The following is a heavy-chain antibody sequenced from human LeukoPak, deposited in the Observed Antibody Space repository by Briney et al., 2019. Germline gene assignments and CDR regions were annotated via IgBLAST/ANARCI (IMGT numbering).Heavy chain of an antibody. V-gene: IGHV3-33*01. CDR2: IWYDGSNK. D-gene: IGHD6-13*01. CDR3: ARDIAAAGRVLDY. J-gene: IGHJ4*02. Sequence: SGGSLRLSCAASGFTFSSYGMHGVRQAPGKGLEWVAVIWYDGSNKYYADSVKGRFTISRDNSKNTLYLQMNSLRAEDTAVYYCARDIAAAGRVLDYWGQGTLVTVSS. CDR1: GFTFSSYG.